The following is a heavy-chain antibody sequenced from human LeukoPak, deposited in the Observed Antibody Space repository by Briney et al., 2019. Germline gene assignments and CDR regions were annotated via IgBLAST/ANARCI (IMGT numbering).Heavy chain of an antibody. Sequence: ASVKVSCKASGYTFTSYGISWVRQAPGQGIEWMGWISAYNGNTNYAQKLQGRVTMTTDTSTSTAYMELRSLRSDDTAVYYCARDALRAGPEGFYDYVWGSYADPWGQGTLVTVSS. D-gene: IGHD3-16*01. CDR3: ARDALRAGPEGFYDYVWGSYADP. CDR2: ISAYNGNT. V-gene: IGHV1-18*01. CDR1: GYTFTSYG. J-gene: IGHJ5*02.